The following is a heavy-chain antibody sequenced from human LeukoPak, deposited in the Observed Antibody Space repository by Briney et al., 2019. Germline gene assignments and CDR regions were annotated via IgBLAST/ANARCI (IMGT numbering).Heavy chain of an antibody. D-gene: IGHD3-10*01. CDR3: ARDHVDYYGSGSYYVLDY. CDR2: ISGNSRTI. J-gene: IGHJ4*02. CDR1: GFTLSGYG. Sequence: GGSLRLSCAASGFTLSGYGMNWVRQAPGKGLEWISYISGNSRTIYYADSVKGRFTISRDNSKNTLYLQMNSLRAEDTAVYYCARDHVDYYGSGSYYVLDYWGQGTLVTVSS. V-gene: IGHV3-48*01.